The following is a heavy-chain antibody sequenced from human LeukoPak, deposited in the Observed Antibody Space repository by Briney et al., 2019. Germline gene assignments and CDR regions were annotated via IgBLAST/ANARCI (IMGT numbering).Heavy chain of an antibody. V-gene: IGHV1-18*01. D-gene: IGHD6-19*01. Sequence: GASVKASCKASGYTFTNYGISWVRQAPGQGLEWMGWISVYRGNTDYAQNLQGRVTMTTDTSTSTAYMELRSLKSDDTAVYYCARGGSGWSFDYWGQGTLVTVSS. J-gene: IGHJ4*02. CDR2: ISVYRGNT. CDR3: ARGGSGWSFDY. CDR1: GYTFTNYG.